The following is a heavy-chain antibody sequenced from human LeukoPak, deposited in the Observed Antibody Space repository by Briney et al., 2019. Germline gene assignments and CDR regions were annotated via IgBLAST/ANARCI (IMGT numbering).Heavy chain of an antibody. CDR2: ISGSAGNT. J-gene: IGHJ6*03. V-gene: IGHV3-23*01. CDR3: AKGSPVTTPIYYFYMDV. D-gene: IGHD4-17*01. Sequence: GGSLRLSCAASGFTFSDYAMSWVRQAPEKGLDWVSVISGSAGNTYYADSVRGRFTISRDNSKNTVHLQMNSLRAEDTAVYYCAKGSPVTTPIYYFYMDVWGKGTTVTVSS. CDR1: GFTFSDYA.